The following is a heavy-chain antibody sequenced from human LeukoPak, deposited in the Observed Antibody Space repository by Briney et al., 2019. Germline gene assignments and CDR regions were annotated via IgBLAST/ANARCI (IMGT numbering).Heavy chain of an antibody. J-gene: IGHJ4*02. V-gene: IGHV3-30*04. D-gene: IGHD5-12*01. CDR2: ISYDGSSK. Sequence: GGSLRLSCAASGFTFSSYAMHWVRQAPGKGLEWVAVISYDGSSKSYADSVKGRFTISRDNAKNSLYLQMNSLRAEDTAVYYCARDGGYSGYDADCWGQGTLVTVSS. CDR3: ARDGGYSGYDADC. CDR1: GFTFSSYA.